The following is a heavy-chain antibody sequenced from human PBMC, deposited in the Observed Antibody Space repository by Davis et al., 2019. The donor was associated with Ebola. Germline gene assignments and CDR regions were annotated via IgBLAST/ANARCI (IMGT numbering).Heavy chain of an antibody. CDR2: ISTDGINK. V-gene: IGHV3-30*04. D-gene: IGHD6-13*01. CDR3: ARALRSSWHNFDY. J-gene: IGHJ4*02. Sequence: GESLKISCAASGFSFSTYAMHWVRQAPGKGLEWVAIISTDGINKYYADSVKGRFTISGDNSKNTLFLQMNSLRREDTALYYCARALRSSWHNFDYWGQGTLVTVSS. CDR1: GFSFSTYA.